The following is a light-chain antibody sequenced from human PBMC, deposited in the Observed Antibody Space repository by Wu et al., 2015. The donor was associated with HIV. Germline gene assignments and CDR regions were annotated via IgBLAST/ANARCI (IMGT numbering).Light chain of an antibody. J-gene: IGKJ2*01. Sequence: EIIMTQSPATLSVSPGERATLSCRASQSVSSNLAWYQQRPGQAPRLLIYGASTRATGIPARFSGSGSGTEFTLTISNVQAEDSATYYCQQYESRPYTFGQGTNLEIK. V-gene: IGKV3-15*01. CDR1: QSVSSN. CDR2: GAS. CDR3: QQYESRPYT.